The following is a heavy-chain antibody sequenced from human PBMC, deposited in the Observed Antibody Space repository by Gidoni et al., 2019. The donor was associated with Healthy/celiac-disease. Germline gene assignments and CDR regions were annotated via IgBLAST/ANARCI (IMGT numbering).Heavy chain of an antibody. CDR3: ARRRRAAAGTPFDY. CDR2: IIPILGIA. V-gene: IGHV1-69*04. Sequence: QVQLVQSGAEVKKPGSSVKVSCKASGGTFSSYAISWVRQAPGQGLEWMGRIIPILGIANYAQKFQGRVTITADKSTSTAYMELSSLRSEDTAVYYCARRRRAAAGTPFDYWGQGTLVTVSS. J-gene: IGHJ4*02. CDR1: GGTFSSYA. D-gene: IGHD6-13*01.